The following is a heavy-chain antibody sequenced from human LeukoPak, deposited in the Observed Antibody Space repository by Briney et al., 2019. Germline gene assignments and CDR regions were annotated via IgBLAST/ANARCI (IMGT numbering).Heavy chain of an antibody. J-gene: IGHJ3*02. D-gene: IGHD2-15*01. CDR2: ISSSSSYI. V-gene: IGHV3-21*06. CDR1: GFTFSSYS. Sequence: PGGSLRLSCAASGFTFSSYSMNWVRQAPGKGLEWVSFISSSSSYIYYADSVKGRFTVSRDNAKNLLYLQMNSLRAEDTAVYYCARRWSDAFDMWGQGTMVTVSS. CDR3: ARRWSDAFDM.